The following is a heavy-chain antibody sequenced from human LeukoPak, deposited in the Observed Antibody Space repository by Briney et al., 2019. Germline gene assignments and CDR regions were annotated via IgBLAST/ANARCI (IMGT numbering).Heavy chain of an antibody. CDR3: AKPLWFGELEGDAFDI. V-gene: IGHV3-23*01. CDR1: GFTFSSYA. CDR2: ISGSGGST. D-gene: IGHD3-10*01. Sequence: GGSLRLSCAASGFTFSSYAMSWVRQAPGKGLEWVSAISGSGGSTYYADSVKGRFTISRDNSKNTLYLQTNSLRAEDTAVYYCAKPLWFGELEGDAFDIWGQGTMVTVSS. J-gene: IGHJ3*02.